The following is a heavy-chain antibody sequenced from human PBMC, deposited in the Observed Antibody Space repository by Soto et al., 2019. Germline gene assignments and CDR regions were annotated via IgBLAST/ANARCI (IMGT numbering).Heavy chain of an antibody. Sequence: EVQLVESGGGLVQPGGSLRLSCVASGFTFGNYWMNWIRQGPGKGLEWVSRISIDGKSTTYANSVKGRFTVSRDNAKNTLYLQMNGLKAGDTAVYYCARGGSGYIVDWGQGNLVTVSS. D-gene: IGHD5-18*01. CDR2: ISIDGKST. J-gene: IGHJ4*02. CDR3: ARGGSGYIVD. CDR1: GFTFGNYW. V-gene: IGHV3-74*01.